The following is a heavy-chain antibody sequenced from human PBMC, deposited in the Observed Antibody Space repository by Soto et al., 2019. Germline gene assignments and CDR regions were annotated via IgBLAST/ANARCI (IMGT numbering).Heavy chain of an antibody. CDR2: INPNSGGT. D-gene: IGHD6-13*01. J-gene: IGHJ4*02. V-gene: IGHV1-2*02. CDR1: GYTFTGYY. CDR3: ARDFVYSSTYYLDY. Sequence: GASVKVSCKASGYTFTGYYMHWVRQAPGQGLEWMGWINPNSGGTNYAQKFQGRVTMTRDTSISTAYMELSRLRSDDTAVYYCARDFVYSSTYYLDYWGQGPLVTASS.